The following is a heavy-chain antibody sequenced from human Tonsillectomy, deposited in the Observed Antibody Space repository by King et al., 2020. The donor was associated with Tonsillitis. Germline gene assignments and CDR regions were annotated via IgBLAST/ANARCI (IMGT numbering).Heavy chain of an antibody. J-gene: IGHJ4*02. D-gene: IGHD1-26*01. V-gene: IGHV1-69*01. CDR3: ARVNSWIYHVPWGYFDY. CDR2: IIPIFGTA. Sequence: VQLVQSGAEVKKPGSSVKVSCKASGGTFSSYAISWVRQAPGQGLEWMGGIIPIFGTANYAQKFQGRVTITADESTSTAYMELSRLISEDTAVYYCARVNSWIYHVPWGYFDYWGQGTLVTVSS. CDR1: GGTFSSYA.